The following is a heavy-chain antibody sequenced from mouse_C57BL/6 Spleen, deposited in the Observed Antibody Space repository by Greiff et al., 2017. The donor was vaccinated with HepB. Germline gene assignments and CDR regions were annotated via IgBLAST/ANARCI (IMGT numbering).Heavy chain of an antibody. CDR3: ARPNYYGSSYGYFDV. CDR1: GYTFTSYW. V-gene: IGHV1-64*01. Sequence: QVQLQQPGAELVKPGASVKLSCKASGYTFTSYWMHWVKQRPGQGLEWIGMIHPNSGSTNYNEKFKSKATLTVDKSSSTAYMQLSSLTSEDSAVYYGARPNYYGSSYGYFDVWGTGTTVTVSS. D-gene: IGHD1-1*01. J-gene: IGHJ1*03. CDR2: IHPNSGST.